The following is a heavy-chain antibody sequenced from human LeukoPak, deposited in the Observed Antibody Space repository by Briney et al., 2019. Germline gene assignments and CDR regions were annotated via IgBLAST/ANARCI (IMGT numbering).Heavy chain of an antibody. D-gene: IGHD3-10*01. CDR2: IYRSGST. CDR3: ARAGSGKTPMG. J-gene: IGHJ4*02. CDR1: GYSISSGYY. V-gene: IGHV4-38-2*02. Sequence: SETLSLTCTVSGYSISSGYYWGWIRQPPGKGLEWIGSIYRSGSTYYNPSLKSRVTISVDTSKNQFSLKLSSVTAADTAVYYCARAGSGKTPMGWGQGTLVTVSS.